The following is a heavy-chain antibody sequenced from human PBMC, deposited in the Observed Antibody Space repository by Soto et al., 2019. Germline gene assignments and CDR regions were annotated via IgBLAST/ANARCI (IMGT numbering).Heavy chain of an antibody. CDR2: IWYDGSNK. D-gene: IGHD3-3*01. CDR1: GFTFSSYG. Sequence: GGSLRLSCAASGFTFSSYGMHWVRQAPGKGLEWVAVIWYDGSNKYYADSVKGRFTISRDNSKNTLYLQMNSLRAEDTAVYYCARAPYYDFWSGYYTSDYWGQGTLVTVSS. CDR3: ARAPYYDFWSGYYTSDY. V-gene: IGHV3-33*01. J-gene: IGHJ4*02.